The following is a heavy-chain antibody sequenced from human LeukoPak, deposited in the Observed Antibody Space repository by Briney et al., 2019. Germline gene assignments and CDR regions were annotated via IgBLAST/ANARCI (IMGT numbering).Heavy chain of an antibody. J-gene: IGHJ4*02. CDR3: ASQEYGYADY. CDR1: GFTFSSYS. D-gene: IGHD5-18*01. Sequence: GGSLRLSCAASGFTFSSYSMNWVRQAPGKGLEWVSSISSSSSYIYHADSVKGRFTISRDNAKNSLYLQMNSLRAEDTAVYYCASQEYGYADYWGQGTLVTVSS. CDR2: ISSSSSYI. V-gene: IGHV3-21*01.